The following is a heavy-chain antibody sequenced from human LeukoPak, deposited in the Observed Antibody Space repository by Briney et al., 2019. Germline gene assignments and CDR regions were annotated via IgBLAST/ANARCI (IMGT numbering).Heavy chain of an antibody. Sequence: SQTLSLSCAISGDSVSTSGVAWNWVSPSPSRGLEWLGRTYYTSKWNTDYAVSVKSRIVVNPDTSKNQFTLQLNSVTSEATAVYYCARGGASAFDVWGQGTMVTVSS. V-gene: IGHV6-1*01. CDR3: ARGGASAFDV. D-gene: IGHD3-16*01. CDR2: TYYTSKWNT. CDR1: GDSVSTSGVA. J-gene: IGHJ3*01.